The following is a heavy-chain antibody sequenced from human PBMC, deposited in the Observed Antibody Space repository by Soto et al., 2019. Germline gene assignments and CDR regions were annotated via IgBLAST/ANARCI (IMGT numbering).Heavy chain of an antibody. CDR1: GYTFTSYG. CDR2: IDVNT. V-gene: IGHV1-18*04. CDR3: ARESMSYDYSNLRY. Sequence: QVQLVQSGAEVKQPGASVKVSCKGSGYTFTSYGISWVRQAPGQGLEWMGWIDVNTNYAQKFQGRVTMTTDTSTSTAYLELRSRRADDTAVYCCARESMSYDYSNLRYWGQGPKVTVSS. J-gene: IGHJ4*02. D-gene: IGHD4-4*01.